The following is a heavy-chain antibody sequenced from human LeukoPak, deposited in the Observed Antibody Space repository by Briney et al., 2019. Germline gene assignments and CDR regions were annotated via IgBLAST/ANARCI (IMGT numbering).Heavy chain of an antibody. CDR1: GFTFSSYG. D-gene: IGHD3-22*01. J-gene: IGHJ4*02. V-gene: IGHV3-30*02. CDR2: IRYDGSNK. CDR3: AKDGLAHYDSSGYYRFGY. Sequence: PGGSLRLSCAASGFTFSSYGMHWVRQAPGKGLEWVAFIRYDGSNKYYADSVKGRFTISRDNSKNTLYLQMNSLRAEDTAVYYRAKDGLAHYDSSGYYRFGYWGQGTLVTVSS.